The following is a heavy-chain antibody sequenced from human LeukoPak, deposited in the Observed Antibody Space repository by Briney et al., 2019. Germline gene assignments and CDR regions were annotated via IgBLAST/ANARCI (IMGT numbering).Heavy chain of an antibody. V-gene: IGHV4-34*01. D-gene: IGHD3-10*01. Sequence: MASETLSLTCAVYGGSFSGYYWSWIRQPPGKGLEWIGEINHSGSTNYNPSLKSRVTISVDTSKNQFSLKLSSVTAADTAVYYCARLRGYSGSYSDYWGQGTLVTVSS. CDR3: ARLRGYSGSYSDY. CDR1: GGSFSGYY. CDR2: INHSGST. J-gene: IGHJ4*02.